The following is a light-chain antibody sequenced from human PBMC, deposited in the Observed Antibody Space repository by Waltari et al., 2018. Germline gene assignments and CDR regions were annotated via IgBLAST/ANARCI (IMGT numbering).Light chain of an antibody. CDR3: CSYAGSTTWV. Sequence: QSALTQPASVSGSPGQSITISCTGTSSDVGSYNLLSWSQQPPGKAPQLMIYEVTKPPSGVSNRFSGSKSGNTASLTISGLQAEDEADYYCCSYAGSTTWVFGGGTKLTVL. CDR2: EVT. J-gene: IGLJ3*02. V-gene: IGLV2-23*02. CDR1: SSDVGSYNL.